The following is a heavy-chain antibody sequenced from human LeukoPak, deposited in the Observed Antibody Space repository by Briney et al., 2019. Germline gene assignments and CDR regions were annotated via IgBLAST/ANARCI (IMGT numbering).Heavy chain of an antibody. Sequence: GGSLRLSCAASGFTVSSNYMIWVRQAPGKGLEWVSVIYSGGRTYYVDSVKGRFTISRDISKNTLYLQMNSLRAEDTAIYYCAAQKRGSYRPYYFDYWGQGTLVTVSS. V-gene: IGHV3-53*01. CDR2: IYSGGRT. D-gene: IGHD3-16*02. J-gene: IGHJ4*02. CDR1: GFTVSSNY. CDR3: AAQKRGSYRPYYFDY.